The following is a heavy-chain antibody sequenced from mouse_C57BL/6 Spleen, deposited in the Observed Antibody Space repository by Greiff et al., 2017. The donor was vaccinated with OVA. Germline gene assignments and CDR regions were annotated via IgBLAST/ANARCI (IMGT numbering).Heavy chain of an antibody. V-gene: IGHV14-2*01. CDR2: IDPEDGET. CDR3: AGGLTGTVDYAMDY. CDR1: GFNIKDYY. Sequence: VHVKQSGAELVKPGASVKLSCTASGFNIKDYYMHWVKQRTEQGLEWIGRIDPEDGETKYAPKFQGKATITADTSSNTAYLQLSSLTSEDTAVYYCAGGLTGTVDYAMDYWGQGTSVTVSS. D-gene: IGHD4-1*01. J-gene: IGHJ4*01.